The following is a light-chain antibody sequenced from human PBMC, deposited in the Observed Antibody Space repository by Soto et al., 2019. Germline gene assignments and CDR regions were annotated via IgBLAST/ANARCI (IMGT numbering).Light chain of an antibody. CDR1: QSVSSY. J-gene: IGKJ4*01. CDR3: QQYNNWPLT. V-gene: IGKV3-15*01. Sequence: ENVLTQSPATLSLSSGERATLSCRASQSVSSYLAWYQQKPGQAPRLLIYGASTRATGIPARFSGSGSGTEFTLTISSLQSEDFAVYYCQQYNNWPLTFGGGTKVDIK. CDR2: GAS.